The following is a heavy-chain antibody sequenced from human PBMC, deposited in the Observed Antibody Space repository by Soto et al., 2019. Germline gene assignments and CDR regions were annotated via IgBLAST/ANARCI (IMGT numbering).Heavy chain of an antibody. D-gene: IGHD3-10*01. Sequence: PGGSLRLSCAASGFTFSSDAMSWVRQAPGKGLEWVSVISGSGGSTYYADSVKGRFTVSRDNSKNTLYLQMNSLRAEDTAIYYCAKVRSGTYDWFXPWGQGTLVTVSS. CDR1: GFTFSSDA. J-gene: IGHJ5*02. CDR3: AKVRSGTYDWFXP. V-gene: IGHV3-23*01. CDR2: ISGSGGST.